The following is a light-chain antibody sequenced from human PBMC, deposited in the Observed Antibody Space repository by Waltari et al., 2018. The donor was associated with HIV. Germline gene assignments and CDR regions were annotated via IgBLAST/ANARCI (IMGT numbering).Light chain of an antibody. Sequence: QSALTQPASVSGSPGQSITISCTGTSSDVGGYNYVSRYQQHPGRAPKLMIFEVSNRPSGVSDRFSGSKSGNTASLTISGLQADDEADYYCSSYASSSTLDVLFGGGTKLTVL. V-gene: IGLV2-14*01. J-gene: IGLJ2*01. CDR2: EVS. CDR3: SSYASSSTLDVL. CDR1: SSDVGGYNY.